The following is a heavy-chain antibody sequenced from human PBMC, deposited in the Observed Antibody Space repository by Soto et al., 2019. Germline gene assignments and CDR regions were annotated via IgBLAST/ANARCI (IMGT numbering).Heavy chain of an antibody. Sequence: PGASLTLSYAPLGFTFSRYAISWVRQAPGKGLEWVSAISGSGGSTYYADSVKGRFTISRDNSKNTLYLQMNSLRAEDTAVYYCEAVRSDYWGQGTLVTVSS. CDR1: GFTFSRYA. CDR3: EAVRSDY. V-gene: IGHV3-23*01. J-gene: IGHJ4*02. D-gene: IGHD4-17*01. CDR2: ISGSGGST.